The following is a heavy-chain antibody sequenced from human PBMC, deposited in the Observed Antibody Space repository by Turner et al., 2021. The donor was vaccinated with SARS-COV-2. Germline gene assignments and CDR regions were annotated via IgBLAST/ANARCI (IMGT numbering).Heavy chain of an antibody. CDR1: GFTRSTYS. Sequence: EVQLVESGGGLVQPGGSLRLSCAASGFTRSTYSMSWVRKAPGKGPEWVSYISGTTTTIYYADSVKGRLTISRDNAKNSLYLQMNSLRAEDTAVYYCARDPGYSGYDYWQNTEFFDYWGQGTLVTVSS. V-gene: IGHV3-48*01. D-gene: IGHD5-12*01. CDR2: ISGTTTTI. J-gene: IGHJ4*02. CDR3: ARDPGYSGYDYWQNTEFFDY.